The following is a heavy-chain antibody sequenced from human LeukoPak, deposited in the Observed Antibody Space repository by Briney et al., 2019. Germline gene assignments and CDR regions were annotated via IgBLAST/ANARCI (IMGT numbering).Heavy chain of an antibody. CDR1: GGSFSGYY. CDR3: ARGLYCSGGSCYTFFDY. J-gene: IGHJ4*02. D-gene: IGHD2-15*01. V-gene: IGHV4-34*01. CDR2: INHSGST. Sequence: SETLSLTCAVYGGSFSGYYWSWIRQPPGKGLEWIGEINHSGSTDYNPSLKSRVTISVDTSKNQFSLKLSSVTAADTAVYYCARGLYCSGGSCYTFFDYWGQGTLVTVSS.